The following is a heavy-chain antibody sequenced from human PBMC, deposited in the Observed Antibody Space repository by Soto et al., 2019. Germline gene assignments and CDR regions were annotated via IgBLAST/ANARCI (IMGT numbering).Heavy chain of an antibody. J-gene: IGHJ6*02. CDR2: ISYDGSNK. D-gene: IGHD3-3*01. CDR1: GFTFSSYG. CDR3: AKDQWVMRFLEPGMDV. Sequence: PGGSLRLSCAASGFTFSSYGMHWVRQAPGKGLEWVAVISYDGSNKYYADSVKGRFTISRDNSKNTLYLQMNSLRAEDTAVYYCAKDQWVMRFLEPGMDVWGQGTTVTVSS. V-gene: IGHV3-30*18.